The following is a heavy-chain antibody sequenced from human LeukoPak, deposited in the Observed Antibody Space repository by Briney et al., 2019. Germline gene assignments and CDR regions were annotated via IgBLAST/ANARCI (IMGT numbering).Heavy chain of an antibody. D-gene: IGHD3-9*01. CDR3: ARGSRVLRYFDWLSSGAFDI. V-gene: IGHV4-34*01. Sequence: SETLSLTCAVHGGSFSGYYWSWIRQPPGKGLEWIGEINHSGSTNYNPSLKSRVTISVDTSKNQFSLKLSSVTAADTAVYYCARGSRVLRYFDWLSSGAFDIWGQGTMVTVSS. CDR2: INHSGST. J-gene: IGHJ3*02. CDR1: GGSFSGYY.